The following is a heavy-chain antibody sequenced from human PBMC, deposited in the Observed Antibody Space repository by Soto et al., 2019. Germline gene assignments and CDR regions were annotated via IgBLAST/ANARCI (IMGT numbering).Heavy chain of an antibody. CDR1: GFTFNNYA. D-gene: IGHD3-10*01. CDR2: ISGGGDTT. CDR3: AKVRGGSGSLTPRVDF. J-gene: IGHJ4*02. Sequence: EVQLVESGGGLVQPGGSLRLSCAASGFTFNNYAMTWVRQAPGKGLEWVSAISGGGDTTSYADSVKGRFTVSRDGSKNTLYLQMSSLRAEDTALYYCAKVRGGSGSLTPRVDFWGQGTLVTVSS. V-gene: IGHV3-23*04.